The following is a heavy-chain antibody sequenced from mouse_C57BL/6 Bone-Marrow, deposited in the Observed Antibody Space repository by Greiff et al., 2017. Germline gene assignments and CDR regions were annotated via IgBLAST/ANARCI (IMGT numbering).Heavy chain of an antibody. J-gene: IGHJ3*01. CDR3: TRWFYYDYDTWFAY. V-gene: IGHV1-15*01. CDR1: GYTFTDYE. D-gene: IGHD2-4*01. CDR2: IDPETGGT. Sequence: QVHVKQSGAELVRPGASVTLSCKASGYTFTDYEMHWVKQTPVHGLEWIGAIDPETGGTAYNQTFKGKAILTADKSSSTAYMELRSLTSEDSAVYYCTRWFYYDYDTWFAYWGQGTLVTGSA.